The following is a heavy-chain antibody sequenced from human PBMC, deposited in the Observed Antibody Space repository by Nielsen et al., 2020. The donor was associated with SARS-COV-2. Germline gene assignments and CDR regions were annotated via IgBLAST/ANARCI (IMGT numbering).Heavy chain of an antibody. CDR1: GFTFSGYA. Sequence: GESLKISCAASGFTFSGYAMHWVRQAPGKGLEWVAVISYDGSNKYYADSVKGRFTISRDNSKNTLYLQMNSLRAEDTAVYYCAKDTSGSYGYYGMDVWGQGTTVTVSS. CDR3: AKDTSGSYGYYGMDV. D-gene: IGHD5-18*01. J-gene: IGHJ6*02. V-gene: IGHV3-30*18. CDR2: ISYDGSNK.